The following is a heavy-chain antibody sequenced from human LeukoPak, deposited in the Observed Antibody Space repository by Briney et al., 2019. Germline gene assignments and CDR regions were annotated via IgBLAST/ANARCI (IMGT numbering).Heavy chain of an antibody. CDR2: IYYSGST. J-gene: IGHJ5*02. CDR1: GGSISSYY. V-gene: IGHV4-59*01. Sequence: SETLSLTCTVSGGSISSYYWSWIRQPPGKGLEWLGYIYYSGSTNYNPSLKSRVTISLDTSKNQFSLKLNSVTAADTAVYYCARGHSVAGALNWFDPWGQGTLVTVSS. D-gene: IGHD6-13*01. CDR3: ARGHSVAGALNWFDP.